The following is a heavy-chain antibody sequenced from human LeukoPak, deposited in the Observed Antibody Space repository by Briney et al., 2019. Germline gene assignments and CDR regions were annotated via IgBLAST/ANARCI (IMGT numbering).Heavy chain of an antibody. D-gene: IGHD2-8*01. CDR2: IKGDGSKE. J-gene: IGHJ4*02. V-gene: IGHV3-7*01. Sequence: GGSLRLSCAGSGFTFKNYWIDWVRQVPGKGLEWLANIKGDGSKENYLDSVKGRFTISRDNARNSLYLQMNSLRTEDTAVYYCAREGEWSRDYWGQGTMVIVSS. CDR1: GFTFKNYW. CDR3: AREGEWSRDY.